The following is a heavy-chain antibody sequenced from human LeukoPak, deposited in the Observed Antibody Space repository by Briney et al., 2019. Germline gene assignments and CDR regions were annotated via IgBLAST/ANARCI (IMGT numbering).Heavy chain of an antibody. D-gene: IGHD4-17*01. Sequence: ASVKVSCKASGYTFTGYYMHWVRQAPGQGLEWMGWINPNSGGTNYAQKFQGRVTMTRDTSISTAYMELSRLRSDDTAVYYCAVLDYGDGWFDPWGQGTLVTVSS. CDR1: GYTFTGYY. V-gene: IGHV1-2*02. J-gene: IGHJ5*02. CDR3: AVLDYGDGWFDP. CDR2: INPNSGGT.